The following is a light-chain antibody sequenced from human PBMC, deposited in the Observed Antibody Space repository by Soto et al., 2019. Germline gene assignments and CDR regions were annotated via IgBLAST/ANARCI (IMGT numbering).Light chain of an antibody. Sequence: QSVLTQPPSVSGALGQRVTISCTGSGSNIGAGYDVHWYQQLPGTAPKLLIYGNSNRPSGVPDRFSGSKSGTSASLAITGLQAEDEADYYCQSYDSSLKSYVFGTGTKVTV. CDR1: GSNIGAGYD. V-gene: IGLV1-40*01. CDR2: GNS. J-gene: IGLJ1*01. CDR3: QSYDSSLKSYV.